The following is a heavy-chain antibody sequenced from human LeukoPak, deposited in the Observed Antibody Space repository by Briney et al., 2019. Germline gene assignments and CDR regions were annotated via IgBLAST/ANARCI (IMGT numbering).Heavy chain of an antibody. V-gene: IGHV4-4*07. CDR2: IFTSGTT. CDR3: ARTTLLNFDWSPDAFDI. J-gene: IGHJ3*02. D-gene: IGHD3-9*01. CDR1: RGSISNFY. Sequence: PSETLSLTCTVSRGSISNFYWSWIRQPAGKGLEWIGHIFTSGTTNYNPSLKSRVTMSVDTSKNQFSLRLSSVTAADTAVYYCARTTLLNFDWSPDAFDIWGQGTMVTVSS.